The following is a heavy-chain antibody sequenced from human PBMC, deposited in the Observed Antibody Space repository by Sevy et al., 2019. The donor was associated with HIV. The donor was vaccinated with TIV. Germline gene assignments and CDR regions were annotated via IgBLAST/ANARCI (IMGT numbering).Heavy chain of an antibody. CDR2: FISKTHGGTI. V-gene: IGHV3-15*01. CDR3: AREMAGAFDI. J-gene: IGHJ3*02. Sequence: GGSLRLSCVASGFIFSDAWMIWVRQAPGKGLEWVGRFISKTHGGTIDYAAPVKGRFTIPRDDSKNTLYLQMNSLKTEDTAVSYCAREMAGAFDIWGQGTMVTVSS. D-gene: IGHD3-10*01. CDR1: GFIFSDAW.